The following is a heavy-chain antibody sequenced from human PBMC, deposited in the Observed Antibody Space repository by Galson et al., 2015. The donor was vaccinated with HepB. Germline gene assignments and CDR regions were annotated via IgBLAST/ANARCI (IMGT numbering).Heavy chain of an antibody. CDR2: ISDDGSNK. CDR3: ARDSSPKTAYMDV. V-gene: IGHV3-30*03. J-gene: IGHJ6*03. CDR1: GFTFSNYG. Sequence: SLRLSCAASGFTFSNYGMHWVRQAPGKGLEWVALISDDGSNKYYADSVKGRFTISRDNSKNTLYLQMNSLRAEDTAVYYCARDSSPKTAYMDVWGKGTTVTVSS. D-gene: IGHD1-14*01.